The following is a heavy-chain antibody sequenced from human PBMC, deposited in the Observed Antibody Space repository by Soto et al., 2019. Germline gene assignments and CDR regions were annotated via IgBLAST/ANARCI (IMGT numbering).Heavy chain of an antibody. CDR1: GFTFSSYA. V-gene: IGHV3-30-3*01. CDR2: ISYDGSNK. CDR3: ASDYGDLPLLGYSYGMDV. Sequence: QVQLVESGGGVVQPGRSLRLSCAASGFTFSSYAMHWVRQAPGKGLEWVAVISYDGSNKYYADSVKGRFTISRDNSKNTLYLQMNSLRAEDTAVYYCASDYGDLPLLGYSYGMDVWGQGTTVTVSS. J-gene: IGHJ6*02. D-gene: IGHD4-17*01.